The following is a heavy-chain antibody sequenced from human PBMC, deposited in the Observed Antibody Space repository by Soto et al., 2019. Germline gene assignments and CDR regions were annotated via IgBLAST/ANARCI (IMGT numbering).Heavy chain of an antibody. J-gene: IGHJ6*02. Sequence: QVQLVQSGAEVKKPGSSVKVSCKASGGTFSTHAISWVRQAPGQGLEWLGGIIPTLGTPNYAQKFQGRVTVTADEYTSTDYMELSRLTSEATAVYYCARAAFRSGYYGYYYGMDVWGQGTAVNV. CDR1: GGTFSTHA. CDR3: ARAAFRSGYYGYYYGMDV. CDR2: IIPTLGTP. V-gene: IGHV1-69*01. D-gene: IGHD3-3*01.